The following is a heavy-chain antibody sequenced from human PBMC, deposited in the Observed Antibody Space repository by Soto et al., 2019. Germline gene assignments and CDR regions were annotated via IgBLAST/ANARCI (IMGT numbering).Heavy chain of an antibody. V-gene: IGHV3-23*01. D-gene: IGHD1-26*01. J-gene: IGHJ5*02. CDR3: ANNNWELLSWFDP. CDR2: ISGSGGST. CDR1: GFTFSSYA. Sequence: PGGSLSLSCAASGFTFSSYAMSWVRQAPGKGLEWVSAISGSGGSTYYADSVKGRFTISRDNSKNTLYLQMNSLRAEDTAVYYCANNNWELLSWFDPWGQGTLVTVSS.